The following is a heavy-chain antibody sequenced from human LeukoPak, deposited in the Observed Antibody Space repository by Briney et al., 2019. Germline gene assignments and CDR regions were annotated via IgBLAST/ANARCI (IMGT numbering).Heavy chain of an antibody. D-gene: IGHD3-22*01. CDR3: ATIVVVSSSLEDY. V-gene: IGHV3-7*03. CDR2: IKQDGSEK. J-gene: IGHJ4*02. Sequence: GGSLRLSCAASGFTFTSYWMSWVHQAPGKGLEWVANIKQDGSEKYYVDSVKGRFTISRDNAKKSLYLQMNSLRAEDTAVYYCATIVVVSSSLEDYWGQGTLVTVSS. CDR1: GFTFTSYW.